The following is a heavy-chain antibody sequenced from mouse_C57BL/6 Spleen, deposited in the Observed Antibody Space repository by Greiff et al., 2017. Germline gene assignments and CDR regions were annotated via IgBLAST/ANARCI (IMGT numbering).Heavy chain of an antibody. CDR3: ARSRLRREDYAMDD. CDR1: GYTFTVYN. V-gene: IGHV1-18*01. D-gene: IGHD2-4*01. CDR2: INPNNGGT. J-gene: IGHJ4*01. Sequence: EVKLQESGPELVKPGASVKIPCKASGYTFTVYNMDWVKQSHGKSLEWIGDINPNNGGTIYNQKFKGKATLTVDKSSSTAYMELRSLTSEDTAVYYCARSRLRREDYAMDDWGQGTSVTVSS.